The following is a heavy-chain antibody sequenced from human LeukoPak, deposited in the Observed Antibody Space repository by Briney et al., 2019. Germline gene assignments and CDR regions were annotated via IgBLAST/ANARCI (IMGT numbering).Heavy chain of an antibody. CDR3: ARTRYCSGGSCYHSGYFGMDV. Sequence: GGSLRLSCAASGFTFSSYAMSWVRQAPGKGLEWVSAISGSGGSTYYADSVKGRFTISRDNSKNTLYLQMNSLRAEDTAVYYCARTRYCSGGSCYHSGYFGMDVWGQGTTVTVSS. J-gene: IGHJ6*02. V-gene: IGHV3-23*01. D-gene: IGHD2-15*01. CDR1: GFTFSSYA. CDR2: ISGSGGST.